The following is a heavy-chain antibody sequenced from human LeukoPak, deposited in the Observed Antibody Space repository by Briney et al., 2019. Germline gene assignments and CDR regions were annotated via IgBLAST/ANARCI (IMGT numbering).Heavy chain of an antibody. CDR1: GFTFSSFT. CDR2: ISAAGSNT. J-gene: IGHJ4*02. CDR3: ARRASSGLFYLDN. Sequence: GGSLLLSCAASGFTFSSFTMHWVRQAQGKGLEYVSSISAAGSNTYYATSVKGRFTISRDNSKNTVFLQMGSLRVEDMAVYYCARRASSGLFYLDNWGQGTLVTVSS. D-gene: IGHD3-22*01. V-gene: IGHV3-64*01.